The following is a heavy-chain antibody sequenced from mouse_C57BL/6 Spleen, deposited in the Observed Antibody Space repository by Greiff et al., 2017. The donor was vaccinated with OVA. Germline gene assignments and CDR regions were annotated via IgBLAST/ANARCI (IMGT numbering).Heavy chain of an antibody. V-gene: IGHV1-82*01. Sequence: QVQLQQSGPELVKPGASVKISCKASGYAFSSSWMNWVKQRPGKGLEWIGRIYPGDGDTNYNGKFKGKATLTADESSSTAYMQLSSLTSEDSAVYFCARSGYSNFFDYWGQGTTLTVSS. CDR3: ARSGYSNFFDY. D-gene: IGHD2-5*01. CDR2: IYPGDGDT. CDR1: GYAFSSSW. J-gene: IGHJ2*01.